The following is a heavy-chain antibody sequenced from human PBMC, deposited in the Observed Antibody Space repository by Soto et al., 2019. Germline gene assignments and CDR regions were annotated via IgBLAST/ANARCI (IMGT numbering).Heavy chain of an antibody. CDR1: GGTFSSYS. CDR3: ATRPISGYDSPFGY. Sequence: QVQLVQSGPEVKKPGSSVKVSCRASGGTFSSYSLSWVRQAPGQGPEWMGRIIPMFGTANYAQKFQGRVTITADESTSTAYMELSSLRSEDTAVYYCATRPISGYDSPFGYWGQGTLVTVSS. V-gene: IGHV1-69*18. D-gene: IGHD5-12*01. J-gene: IGHJ4*02. CDR2: IIPMFGTA.